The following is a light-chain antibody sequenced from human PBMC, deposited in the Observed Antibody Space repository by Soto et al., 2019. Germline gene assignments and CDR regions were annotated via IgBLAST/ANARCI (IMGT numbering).Light chain of an antibody. J-gene: IGLJ1*01. CDR3: KSYAGSNTYV. CDR1: SGDVGSYNL. V-gene: IGLV2-14*02. CDR2: EGS. Sequence: QSALTQPASVSGSPGQSITISCTGTSGDVGSYNLVSWFQQHPGKVPKLMIYEGSKRPSGVPDRFSGSKSGNTASLTVSGLQAADEADYFCKSYAGSNTYVFGSGTKLTVL.